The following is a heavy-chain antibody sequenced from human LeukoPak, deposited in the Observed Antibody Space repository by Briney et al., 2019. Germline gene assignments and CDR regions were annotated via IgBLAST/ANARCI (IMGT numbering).Heavy chain of an antibody. CDR1: GFTFSSYW. D-gene: IGHD1-1*01. CDR3: VRGYYWFDP. CDR2: IYYNGNT. J-gene: IGHJ5*02. V-gene: IGHV4-30-4*08. Sequence: LRLSCAASGFTFSSYWMSWVRQAPGKGLEWIGYIYYNGNTYSNPSLKSRVTISVDTSKNQFSLMVTSVTAADTAVYYCVRGYYWFDPWGQGTLVTVSS.